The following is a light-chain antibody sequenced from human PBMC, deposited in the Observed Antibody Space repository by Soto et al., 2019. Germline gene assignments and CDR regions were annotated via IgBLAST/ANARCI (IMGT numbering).Light chain of an antibody. CDR3: SSYTGSNTRYV. CDR1: SSDVGGYNY. CDR2: EVS. V-gene: IGLV2-14*01. Sequence: QSVLTQPASVSGSPGQSITISCTGTSSDVGGYNYVSWYQQHPGKTPKLMIYEVSNRPSGVSNRFSGSKSGNTASLTISGLQAEDEADYYCSSYTGSNTRYVFGTGTKVTL. J-gene: IGLJ1*01.